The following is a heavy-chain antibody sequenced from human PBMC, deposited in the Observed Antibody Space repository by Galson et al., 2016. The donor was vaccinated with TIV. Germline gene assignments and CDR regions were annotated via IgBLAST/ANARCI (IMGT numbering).Heavy chain of an antibody. CDR1: GFTVSGTS. CDR2: IYSAGNT. J-gene: IGHJ6*02. D-gene: IGHD3-10*01. Sequence: SLRLSCAGSGFTVSGTSMSWVRQAPGKGLEWVSLIYSAGNTFYADSVKVRFTLSRDNSKNTVYLQISSLRVEDTAVYYCARVSGVVRGYGLDVWGQGTMVTVAS. V-gene: IGHV3-53*01. CDR3: ARVSGVVRGYGLDV.